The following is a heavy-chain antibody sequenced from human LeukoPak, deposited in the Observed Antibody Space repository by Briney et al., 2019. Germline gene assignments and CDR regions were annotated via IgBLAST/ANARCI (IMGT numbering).Heavy chain of an antibody. CDR1: GGSFSGYY. J-gene: IGHJ3*02. Sequence: PSETLSLTCAVYGGSFSGYYWSWIRQPPGKGLEWIGEINHSGSTNYNPSLKSRVTISVDTSKSQFSLKLSSVTAADTAVYYCARWSRGYYDSSGYIGAFDIWGQGTMVTVSS. CDR3: ARWSRGYYDSSGYIGAFDI. D-gene: IGHD3-22*01. CDR2: INHSGST. V-gene: IGHV4-34*01.